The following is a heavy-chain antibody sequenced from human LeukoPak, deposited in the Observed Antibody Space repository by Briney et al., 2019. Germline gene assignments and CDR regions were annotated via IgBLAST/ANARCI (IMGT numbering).Heavy chain of an antibody. CDR3: ARDLWSTGAGVFDF. V-gene: IGHV4-39*07. J-gene: IGHJ4*02. D-gene: IGHD2-21*01. CDR2: IYSTGGT. Sequence: SETLSLTCTVSGDSVSSGAYYWGWIRQPPGKGLEWIGSIYSTGGTLYNPSLKSRVTISRDTSKNSFSLKVTSVTATNTAVYYCARDLWSTGAGVFDFWGQGVLVTVSS. CDR1: GDSVSSGAYY.